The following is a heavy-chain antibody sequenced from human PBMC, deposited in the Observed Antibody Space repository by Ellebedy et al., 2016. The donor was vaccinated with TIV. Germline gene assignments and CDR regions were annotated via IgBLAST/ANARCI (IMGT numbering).Heavy chain of an antibody. D-gene: IGHD2-15*01. CDR1: GFSFSTYG. J-gene: IGHJ2*01. Sequence: PGGSLRLSCAASGFSFSTYGMLWARQAPGKGLEWVTVVSYDGSYQHYADSVKCRFTISRDNSENTLYLQMNSLRTEDTTVYYCAKVWREKQLLLSWFFDLWGRGTLVTVSS. CDR3: AKVWREKQLLLSWFFDL. V-gene: IGHV3-30*18. CDR2: VSYDGSYQ.